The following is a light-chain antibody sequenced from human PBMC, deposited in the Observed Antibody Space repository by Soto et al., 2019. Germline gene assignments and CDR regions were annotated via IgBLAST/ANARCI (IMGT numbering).Light chain of an antibody. V-gene: IGLV2-14*01. CDR3: SSYTSTSTRVV. CDR2: EVS. CDR1: SSDVGGYKY. Sequence: QSVLTQPASVSGSPGQSITISCTGTSSDVGGYKYVSWYQQNPGKAPNLIIYEVSNRPSGVSNRFSGSKSGNTASLTISGLQAEDEADYYCSSYTSTSTRVVFGGGTQLTVL. J-gene: IGLJ2*01.